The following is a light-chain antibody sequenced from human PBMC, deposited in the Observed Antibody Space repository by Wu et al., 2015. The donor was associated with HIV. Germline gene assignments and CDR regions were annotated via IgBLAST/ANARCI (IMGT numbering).Light chain of an antibody. V-gene: IGKV3-15*01. CDR1: QGLNTY. CDR3: QQYNNWPLF. Sequence: ETVMTQSPATLSVSPGERATLSCRSSQGLNTYLAWYQQKPGQAPRLLIHDASSRATGVPARFSGSGSGTELNLTISSVQSEDFAVYYCQQYNNWPLFFGQGTRLEIK. CDR2: DAS. J-gene: IGKJ5*01.